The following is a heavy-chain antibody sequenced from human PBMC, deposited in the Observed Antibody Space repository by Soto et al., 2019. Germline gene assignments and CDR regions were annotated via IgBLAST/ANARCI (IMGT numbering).Heavy chain of an antibody. CDR3: ARESEDLTSNFDY. J-gene: IGHJ4*02. CDR2: ISSTTNYI. V-gene: IGHV3-21*06. Sequence: GGSLRLSCAASVFTFTRYSMNWVRQAPGKGLEWVSSISSTTNYIYYGDSMKGRFTITRDNAKNSLYLEMNSLRAEDTAVYYCARESEDLTSNFDYWGQGTLVTVSS. CDR1: VFTFTRYS.